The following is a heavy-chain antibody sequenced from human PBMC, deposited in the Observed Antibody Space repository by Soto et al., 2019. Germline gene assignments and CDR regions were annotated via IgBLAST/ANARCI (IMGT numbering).Heavy chain of an antibody. CDR1: GDSVSSNSAA. D-gene: IGHD3-10*01. V-gene: IGHV6-1*01. CDR3: ARGSLWFGELWGYYFDY. Sequence: QVQLQQSGPGLVKPSQTLSLTCAISGDSVSSNSAAWNWIRQSPSRGLEWLGRTYYRSKWYNDYAVSVKSRITINPDTSKNQFSLQLNSVTPEDTAVYYCARGSLWFGELWGYYFDYWGQGTLVTVSS. CDR2: TYYRSKWYN. J-gene: IGHJ4*02.